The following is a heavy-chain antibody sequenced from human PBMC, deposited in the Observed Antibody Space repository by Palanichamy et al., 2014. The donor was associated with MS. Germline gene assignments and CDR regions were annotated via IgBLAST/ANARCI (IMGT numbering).Heavy chain of an antibody. D-gene: IGHD2-2*01. CDR3: AKRAHIVVVPAASNPLDY. CDR1: GLTFSSYA. J-gene: IGHJ4*02. CDR2: ISDSGGST. V-gene: IGHV3-23*01. Sequence: EAQLLESGGGLVQPGGSLRVSCAASGLTFSSYAMSWVRQAPGKGLEWVSAISDSGGSTYYADSVKGRFTISRDNSKNTLYLQMNSLRAEDTAVYYCAKRAHIVVVPAASNPLDYWGQGTLVTVSS.